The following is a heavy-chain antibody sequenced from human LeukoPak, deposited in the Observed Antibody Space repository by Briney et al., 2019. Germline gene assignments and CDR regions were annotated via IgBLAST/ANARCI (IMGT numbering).Heavy chain of an antibody. J-gene: IGHJ5*02. CDR1: GFPFSDFH. D-gene: IGHD6-13*01. V-gene: IGHV3-11*04. CDR3: ARDLFPNIIAAAGSTFDP. Sequence: GGSLRLSCAASGFPFSDFHMSWIRQAPGKGLEWISYIITSGYTKYYADSVKGRFTISRDTSKNTLYLQMNSLRAEDTAVYYCARDLFPNIIAAAGSTFDPWGQGTLVTVSS. CDR2: IITSGYTK.